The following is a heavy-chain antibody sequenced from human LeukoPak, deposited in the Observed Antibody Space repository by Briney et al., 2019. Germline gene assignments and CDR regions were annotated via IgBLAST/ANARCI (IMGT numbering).Heavy chain of an antibody. V-gene: IGHV1-69*13. CDR1: GGTFSSYA. CDR2: IIPIFGTA. Sequence: GASVKVSCKASGGTFSSYAISWVRQAPGQGLEWMGGIIPIFGTANYAQKFQGRVTITADESTSTAYMELSSPRSEDTAVYYCAALKYYYDSSGYYYAYYFDYWGQGTLVTVSS. D-gene: IGHD3-22*01. J-gene: IGHJ4*02. CDR3: AALKYYYDSSGYYYAYYFDY.